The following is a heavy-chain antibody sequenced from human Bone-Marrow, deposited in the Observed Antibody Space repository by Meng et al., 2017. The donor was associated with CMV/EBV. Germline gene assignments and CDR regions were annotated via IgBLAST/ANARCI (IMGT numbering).Heavy chain of an antibody. CDR3: AKPFYLDYYDSSGYYGGLDY. Sequence: GGSLRLSCAASGFTFSSYGMHWVRQAPGKGLEWVAFIRYDGSNKYYADSVKGRFNISRDNSKNTLYLQMNSLRAEDTAVYYCAKPFYLDYYDSSGYYGGLDYWGQGTLVTVSS. V-gene: IGHV3-30*02. J-gene: IGHJ4*02. CDR1: GFTFSSYG. CDR2: IRYDGSNK. D-gene: IGHD3-22*01.